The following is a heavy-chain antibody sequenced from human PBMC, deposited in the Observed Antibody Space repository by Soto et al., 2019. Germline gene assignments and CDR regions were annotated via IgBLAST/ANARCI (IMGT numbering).Heavy chain of an antibody. J-gene: IGHJ4*02. CDR2: IYYSGST. V-gene: IGHV4-61*01. CDR1: GGSVSSGSYY. CDR3: ARGTVTTDY. Sequence: PSETLSLTCTVSGGSVSSGSYYWSWIRQPPGKGLEWIGYIYYSGSTNYNPSLKSRVTISVDTSKNQFSLKLSSVTAADTAVYYCARGTVTTDYWGQGTLVTVSS. D-gene: IGHD4-17*01.